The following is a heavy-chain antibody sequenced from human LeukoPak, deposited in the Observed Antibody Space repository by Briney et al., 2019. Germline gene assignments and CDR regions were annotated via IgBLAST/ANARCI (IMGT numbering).Heavy chain of an antibody. Sequence: SETLSLTCTVSGGSISSYYWSWIGQPPGKGLEWIGYIYYSGSTNYNPSLKSRVTISVDTSKNQFSLKLSSVTAADTAVYYCARVGYCSSTSCYGGAYYYYYYYMDVWGKGTTVTVSS. CDR1: GGSISSYY. CDR2: IYYSGST. V-gene: IGHV4-59*01. J-gene: IGHJ6*03. D-gene: IGHD2-2*01. CDR3: ARVGYCSSTSCYGGAYYYYYYYMDV.